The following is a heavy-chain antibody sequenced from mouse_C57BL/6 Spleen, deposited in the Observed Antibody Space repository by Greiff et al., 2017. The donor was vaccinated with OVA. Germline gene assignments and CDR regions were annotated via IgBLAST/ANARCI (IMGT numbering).Heavy chain of an antibody. CDR2: IDPSDSYT. D-gene: IGHD1-1*01. V-gene: IGHV1-50*01. CDR3: ARGGYGSSYWYFDD. J-gene: IGHJ1*03. Sequence: QVQLQQSGAELVKPGASVKLSCKASGYTFTSYWMQWVKQRPGQGLEWIGEIDPSDSYTNYNQKFKGKATLTVDTASSTAYMQLSSLTSEDSAVYYCARGGYGSSYWYFDDWGTGTTVTVSS. CDR1: GYTFTSYW.